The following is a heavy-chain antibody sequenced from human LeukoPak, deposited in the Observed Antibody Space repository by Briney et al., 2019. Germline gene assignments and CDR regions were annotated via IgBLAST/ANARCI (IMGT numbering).Heavy chain of an antibody. V-gene: IGHV3-48*01. CDR2: ISSSSSTI. CDR1: GFTFSSYS. CDR3: ARIHSGHNWNYEGGAFDI. D-gene: IGHD1-7*01. J-gene: IGHJ3*02. Sequence: GGSLRLSCAASGFTFSSYSMNWVRQAPGKGLEWVSYISSSSSTIYYADSVKGRFTISRDNAKNSLYLQMNSLRAEDTAVYYCARIHSGHNWNYEGGAFDIWGQGTMVTVSS.